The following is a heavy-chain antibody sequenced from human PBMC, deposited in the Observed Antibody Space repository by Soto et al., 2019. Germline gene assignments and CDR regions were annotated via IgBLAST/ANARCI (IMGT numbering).Heavy chain of an antibody. V-gene: IGHV4-38-2*01. Sequence: SETLSLTCSVSVSSISSGYYWGWIRQPPGKGLEWIGSIYHSGSTYYNPSLKSRVTISVDRSKNQFSLKLSSVTAADTAVYYCASLYGSGSQRAFDIWGQGTMVTVS. CDR2: IYHSGST. CDR3: ASLYGSGSQRAFDI. D-gene: IGHD3-10*01. J-gene: IGHJ3*02. CDR1: VSSISSGYY.